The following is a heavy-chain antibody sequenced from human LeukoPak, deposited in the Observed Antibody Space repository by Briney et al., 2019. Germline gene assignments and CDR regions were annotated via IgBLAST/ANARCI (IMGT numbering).Heavy chain of an antibody. V-gene: IGHV3-23*01. J-gene: IGHJ4*02. Sequence: GGSLRLSCAASGFNFNIYAMSWVRQTPGKGLEWVSSISSNSVYTYYGDSVKGRFTVSRDNSKNTLYLQMNSLRAEDTAIYYCAKDRPNYYESNGHYYRQNGDYWGQGNLVTVSS. CDR1: GFNFNIYA. D-gene: IGHD3-22*01. CDR3: AKDRPNYYESNGHYYRQNGDY. CDR2: ISSNSVYT.